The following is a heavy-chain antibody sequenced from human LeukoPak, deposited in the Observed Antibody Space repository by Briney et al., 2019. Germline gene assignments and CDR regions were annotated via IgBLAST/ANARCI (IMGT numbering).Heavy chain of an antibody. J-gene: IGHJ4*02. V-gene: IGHV4-38-2*01. D-gene: IGHD5-18*01. CDR3: ARSDGGYSYLDY. Sequence: PSETLSLTCAVSGYSISSGYYWGWIRQPPGKGLEWIGSIYHSGSTYYNPSLKSRVTISVGTSKNQSSLKLSSVTAADTAVYYCARSDGGYSYLDYWGQGTLVTVSS. CDR1: GYSISSGYY. CDR2: IYHSGST.